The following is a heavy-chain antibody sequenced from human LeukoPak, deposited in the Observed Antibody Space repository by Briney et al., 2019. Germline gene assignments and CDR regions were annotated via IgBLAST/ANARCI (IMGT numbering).Heavy chain of an antibody. D-gene: IGHD5-18*01. CDR1: GFTFSSYS. J-gene: IGHJ4*02. V-gene: IGHV3-21*01. Sequence: GGSLRLSCAASGFTFSSYSMNWVRQAPGKGLEWVSSISSSSSYRYYADSVKGRFTISRDNAKNSLYLQMNSLRAEGTAVYYCARDQLEIRLTPFDYWGQGTLVTVSS. CDR3: ARDQLEIRLTPFDY. CDR2: ISSSSSYR.